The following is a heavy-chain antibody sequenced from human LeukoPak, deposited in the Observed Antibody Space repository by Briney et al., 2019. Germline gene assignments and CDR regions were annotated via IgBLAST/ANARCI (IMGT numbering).Heavy chain of an antibody. Sequence: SETLSLTCTVSGGSISSYYWSWIRQPPGKGLEWIGYIYYSGSTNYNPSLKSRVTISVDTSKNQFSLRLSSVTAADTAVYYCARLRYYYDSSGYYYRFDPWGQGTLVTVSS. CDR3: ARLRYYYDSSGYYYRFDP. V-gene: IGHV4-59*01. J-gene: IGHJ5*02. D-gene: IGHD3-22*01. CDR2: IYYSGST. CDR1: GGSISSYY.